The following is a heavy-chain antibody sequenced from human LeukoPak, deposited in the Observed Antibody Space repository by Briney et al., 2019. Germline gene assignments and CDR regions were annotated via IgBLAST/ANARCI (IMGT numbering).Heavy chain of an antibody. V-gene: IGHV1-69*04. J-gene: IGHJ4*02. CDR2: ITPNLAIT. D-gene: IGHD2-2*01. CDR1: GGTFSSYS. Sequence: SVKVSCKAPGGTFSSYSISWVRQAPGQGPEWLGRITPNLAITDYAQKFRGRVTLTADKSTSTVYMELGSLTSEDTAAYYCARDSALRCSSTSCYFDYWGQGTLVTVSS. CDR3: ARDSALRCSSTSCYFDY.